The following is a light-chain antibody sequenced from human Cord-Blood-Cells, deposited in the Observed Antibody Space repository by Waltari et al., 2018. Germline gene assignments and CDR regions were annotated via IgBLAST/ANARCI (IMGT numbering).Light chain of an antibody. Sequence: QSALTQPPSASGSPGQSVTISCTGTSSDVGGYNYVSWYQQHPGKAPKLMIYEVSTRHSGVPDRFAGSKSGSTASLTVSGLQAEDEADYYCSAYAGSNNYFFGTGTKVTVL. CDR1: SSDVGGYNY. V-gene: IGLV2-8*01. CDR2: EVS. CDR3: SAYAGSNNYF. J-gene: IGLJ1*01.